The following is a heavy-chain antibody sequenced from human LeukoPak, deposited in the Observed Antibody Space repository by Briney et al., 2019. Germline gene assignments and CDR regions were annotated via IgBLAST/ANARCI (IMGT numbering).Heavy chain of an antibody. J-gene: IGHJ6*03. CDR3: ARDQYCSSTSCYYYYMDV. V-gene: IGHV4-59*01. Sequence: SETLSLTCTVSGGSISSYYWSWIRQPPGKGLEWIGYIYYSGSTNYNPSLKSRVTISVDTSENQFSLKLSSVTAADTAVYYCARDQYCSSTSCYYYYMDVWGKGTTVTVSS. CDR1: GGSISSYY. CDR2: IYYSGST. D-gene: IGHD2-2*01.